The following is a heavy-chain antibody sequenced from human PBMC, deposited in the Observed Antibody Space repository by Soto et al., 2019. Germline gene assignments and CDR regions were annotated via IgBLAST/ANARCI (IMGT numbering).Heavy chain of an antibody. Sequence: SETLSLTCAVYGGSFSGYSWNWIRRPPGKGLEWIGEINHSGSTNYNPSLKSRVTISLDTSKNQFSLRLTSLTAADTAVYFCARAPQIVAMGRPFDYWGQGILVTVSS. V-gene: IGHV4-34*01. D-gene: IGHD5-12*01. J-gene: IGHJ4*02. CDR3: ARAPQIVAMGRPFDY. CDR2: INHSGST. CDR1: GGSFSGYS.